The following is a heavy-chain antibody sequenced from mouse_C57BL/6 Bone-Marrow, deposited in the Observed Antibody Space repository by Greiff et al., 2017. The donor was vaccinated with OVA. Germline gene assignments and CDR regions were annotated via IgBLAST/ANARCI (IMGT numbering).Heavy chain of an antibody. CDR3: ARKENYSNYAMDY. V-gene: IGHV2-2*01. Sequence: VQLQQSGPGLVQPSQSLSITCTVSGFSLTSYGVHWVRQSPGKGLEWLGVIWSGGSTDYHAAFISRLSISKDNSKSQVFFKMNSLQADDTAIYYCARKENYSNYAMDYWGQGTSVTVSS. D-gene: IGHD2-5*01. J-gene: IGHJ4*01. CDR1: GFSLTSYG. CDR2: IWSGGST.